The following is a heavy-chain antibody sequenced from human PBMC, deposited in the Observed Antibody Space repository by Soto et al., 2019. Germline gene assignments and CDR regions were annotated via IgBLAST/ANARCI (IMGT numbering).Heavy chain of an antibody. V-gene: IGHV3-30-3*01. CDR1: GFTFSSYA. CDR2: ISYDGSNK. J-gene: IGHJ5*02. CDR3: ARDRRNGDLGGGWFDP. D-gene: IGHD4-17*01. Sequence: QVQLVESGGGVVQPGRSLRLSCAASGFTFSSYAMHWVRQAPGKGLEWVAVISYDGSNKYYADSVKGRFTISRDNSKNTLYLQMNSLRAEDTAVYYCARDRRNGDLGGGWFDPWGQGTLVTVSS.